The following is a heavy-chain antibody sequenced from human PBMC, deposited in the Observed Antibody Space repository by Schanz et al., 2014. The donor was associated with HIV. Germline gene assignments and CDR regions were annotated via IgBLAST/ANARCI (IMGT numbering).Heavy chain of an antibody. V-gene: IGHV1-69*01. CDR1: GGPFSNYA. Sequence: QVQLVQSGAEVKKPGSSVKVSCKASGGPFSNYAISWVRQAPGQGLEWMGGIIPIFGTANYAQKFQDRVTITADEPTSTAYMVLRGLRSEDTAVYYCARGALGLAAAGSYYFYYGMDVWGQGTTVTVSS. CDR3: ARGALGLAAAGSYYFYYGMDV. J-gene: IGHJ6*02. CDR2: IIPIFGTA. D-gene: IGHD6-13*01.